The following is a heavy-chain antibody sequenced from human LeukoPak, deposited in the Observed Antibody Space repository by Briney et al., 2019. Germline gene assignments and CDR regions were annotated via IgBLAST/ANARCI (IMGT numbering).Heavy chain of an antibody. CDR1: GVSISSYY. Sequence: PSETLSLTCTVSGVSISSYYWSWLRQPPGKALEWFGYIYYSGSTNYNPSLKSRVTISVDTSKNQFSLKLSSVTAADTAVYYCARVLHGGMDVWGQGTTVTVSS. J-gene: IGHJ6*02. CDR3: ARVLHGGMDV. CDR2: IYYSGST. V-gene: IGHV4-59*01.